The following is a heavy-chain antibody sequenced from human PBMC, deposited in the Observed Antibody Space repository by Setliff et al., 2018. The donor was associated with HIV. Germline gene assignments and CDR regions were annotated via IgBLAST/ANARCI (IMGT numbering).Heavy chain of an antibody. J-gene: IGHJ4*02. D-gene: IGHD2-21*02. CDR3: ARHPIYCGDCYSSGGMGPADY. V-gene: IGHV4-4*09. Sequence: SETLSLTCTVSGGSISISDWSWIRQPPGKGLEWIGCIYTSGNTNYDPSLKSRVTISVDTSKNQFSLKLASVTAADTAVYFCARHPIYCGDCYSSGGMGPADYWGQGTLVTVSS. CDR1: GGSISISD. CDR2: IYTSGNT.